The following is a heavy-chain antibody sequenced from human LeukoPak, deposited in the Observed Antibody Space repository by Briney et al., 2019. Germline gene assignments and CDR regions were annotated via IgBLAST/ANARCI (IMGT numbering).Heavy chain of an antibody. CDR1: GFTFSSYE. CDR2: ISSSGSTI. D-gene: IGHD4-23*01. J-gene: IGHJ6*03. CDR3: ARGAGGNDYCYYYMDV. V-gene: IGHV3-48*03. Sequence: PGGSLRLSCAASGFTFSSYEMNWVRQAPGKGLEWVSYISSSGSTIYYADSVKGRFTISRDNANNSLYLQMNSLRAEDTAVYYCARGAGGNDYCYYYMDVWGKGTTVTISS.